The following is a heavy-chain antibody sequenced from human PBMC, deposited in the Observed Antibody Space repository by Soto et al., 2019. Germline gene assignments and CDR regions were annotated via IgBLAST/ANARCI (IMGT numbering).Heavy chain of an antibody. CDR2: IRRKANSYAT. CDR1: GFTFSGSA. Sequence: EVQLVESGGGLVQPGGSLKLSCAASGFTFSGSAMHWVRQASGKGLEWVGRIRRKANSYATAYAASVKGRFTISRDDSKNTAYLQMNSLKTEETAVYYCTRRGYSYGERVWGYYYYYGMDVWGQGTTVTVSS. J-gene: IGHJ6*02. D-gene: IGHD5-18*01. V-gene: IGHV3-73*02. CDR3: TRRGYSYGERVWGYYYYYGMDV.